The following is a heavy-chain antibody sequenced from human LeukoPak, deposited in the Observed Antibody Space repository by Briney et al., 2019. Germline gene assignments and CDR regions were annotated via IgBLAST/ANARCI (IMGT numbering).Heavy chain of an antibody. Sequence: GGSLRLSCAASGFTFSNYAVSWVRQAPGKGLEWVSAISGTGRSTYYADSVKGRFTISRDNSKNTLYLQMNSLRAEDTAVYYCAKRSDGYAGFDYWGQGTLVTLSS. CDR3: AKRSDGYAGFDY. D-gene: IGHD5-18*01. CDR2: ISGTGRST. V-gene: IGHV3-23*01. J-gene: IGHJ4*02. CDR1: GFTFSNYA.